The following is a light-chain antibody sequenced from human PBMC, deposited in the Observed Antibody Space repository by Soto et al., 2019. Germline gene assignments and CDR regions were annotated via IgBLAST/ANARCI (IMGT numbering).Light chain of an antibody. J-gene: IGKJ2*01. CDR1: QNIGSN. V-gene: IGKV3-15*01. Sequence: EVAMTQSPATLSASPGERVILSCRASQNIGSNLAWYQQRPGQAPRLLMYGASTRATETPARFSGSGSATDFTLTISSLQFEDFAVYYCHQYNNWPPYTFGEGTKLEIK. CDR3: HQYNNWPPYT. CDR2: GAS.